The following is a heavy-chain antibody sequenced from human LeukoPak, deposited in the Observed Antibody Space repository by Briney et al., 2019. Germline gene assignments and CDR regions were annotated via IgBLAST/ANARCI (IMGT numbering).Heavy chain of an antibody. CDR3: ARDYAFDI. CDR1: GDSISSYC. Sequence: SETLSLTCTVSGDSISSYCWSWIRQPPGKGLEWIGYVYYIGSTNYNPSLKSRVTTSVDTSNNQFSLKLSSVTAADTAVYYCARDYAFDIWGQGTMVTVSS. CDR2: VYYIGST. J-gene: IGHJ3*02. V-gene: IGHV4-59*01.